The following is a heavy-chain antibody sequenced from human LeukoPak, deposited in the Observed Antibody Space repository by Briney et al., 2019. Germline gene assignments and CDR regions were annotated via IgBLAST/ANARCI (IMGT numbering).Heavy chain of an antibody. Sequence: PGGSVKLSCAASGFTFSGSAMHWVRQASGKGLEWVGRIRSKANSYATAYAASVKGRFTISRDDSKNTAYLQMNSLKTEDTAVYYCTRLTIFGVEIRHGDYWGQGTLVTVSS. V-gene: IGHV3-73*01. CDR2: IRSKANSYAT. D-gene: IGHD3-3*01. J-gene: IGHJ4*02. CDR3: TRLTIFGVEIRHGDY. CDR1: GFTFSGSA.